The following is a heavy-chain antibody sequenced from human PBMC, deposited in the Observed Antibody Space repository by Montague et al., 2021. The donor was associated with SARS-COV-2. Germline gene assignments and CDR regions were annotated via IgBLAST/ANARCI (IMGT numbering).Heavy chain of an antibody. CDR2: IYYSGST. CDR3: ARVGRQQLVRLSGMDV. J-gene: IGHJ6*02. V-gene: IGHV4-39*07. Sequence: SETLSLTCTDSGGSISSSSYYWGWIRQPPGKGLEWIGSIYYSGSTYYXPSLKSRVTISVDTSKNQFSLKLSSVTAADTAVYYRARVGRQQLVRLSGMDVWGQGTTVTVSS. CDR1: GGSISSSSYY. D-gene: IGHD6-13*01.